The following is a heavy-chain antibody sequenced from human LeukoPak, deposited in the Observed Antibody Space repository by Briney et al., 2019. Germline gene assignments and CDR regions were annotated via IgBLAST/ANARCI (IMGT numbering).Heavy chain of an antibody. CDR3: ARERRFKQLGANNWFDP. CDR2: TYYRSKWYN. Sequence: SQTLSLTCAISGDSVSSNSAAWNWIRQSPSGGLEWLGRTYYRSKWYNDYAVSVKSRITINPDTSKNQFSLQLNSVTPEDTAVYYCARERRFKQLGANNWFDPWGQRTLVTVSS. D-gene: IGHD6-13*01. V-gene: IGHV6-1*01. CDR1: GDSVSSNSAA. J-gene: IGHJ5*02.